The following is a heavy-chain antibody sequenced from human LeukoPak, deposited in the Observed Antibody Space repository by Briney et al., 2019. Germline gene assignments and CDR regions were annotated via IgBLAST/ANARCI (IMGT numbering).Heavy chain of an antibody. CDR2: IIPIFGMA. V-gene: IGHV1-69*04. J-gene: IGHJ4*02. CDR1: AFTFSTYG. D-gene: IGHD2-2*02. Sequence: SVNVCCNSSAFTFSTYGISWVRQATGQGLESMGRIIPIFGMANYAQKFQGRVTITADKSTRTAYMELSSLRSEDTAVYYCAREALYCSSTSCYTVIEGYYFDYWGQGTLVTVSS. CDR3: AREALYCSSTSCYTVIEGYYFDY.